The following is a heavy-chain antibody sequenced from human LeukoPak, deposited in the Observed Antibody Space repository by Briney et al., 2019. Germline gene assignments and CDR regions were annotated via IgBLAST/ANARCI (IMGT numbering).Heavy chain of an antibody. J-gene: IGHJ4*02. CDR3: ASHVSYCSGGSCYSSGYYFDY. V-gene: IGHV3-23*01. CDR1: GFTFSSYA. CDR2: ISGSGGST. Sequence: GGSLRLSCAASGFTFSSYAMSWVRQAPGKGLEWVSAISGSGGSTYYADSVKGRFTISRDNSKNTLYLQMNSLGAEDTAVYYCASHVSYCSGGSCYSSGYYFDYWGQGTLVTVSS. D-gene: IGHD2-15*01.